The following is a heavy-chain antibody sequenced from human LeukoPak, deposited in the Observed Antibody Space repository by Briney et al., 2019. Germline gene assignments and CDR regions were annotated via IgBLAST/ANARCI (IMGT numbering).Heavy chain of an antibody. CDR3: ARARAPALYYFDY. Sequence: ASVKVSCKVSGYTLTELSMHWVRQAPGKGLEWMGWINPNSGGTNYAQKFQGRVTMTRDTSISTAYMELSRLRSDDTAVYYCARARAPALYYFDYWGQGTLVTVSS. D-gene: IGHD2-2*01. J-gene: IGHJ4*02. CDR2: INPNSGGT. V-gene: IGHV1-2*02. CDR1: GYTLTELS.